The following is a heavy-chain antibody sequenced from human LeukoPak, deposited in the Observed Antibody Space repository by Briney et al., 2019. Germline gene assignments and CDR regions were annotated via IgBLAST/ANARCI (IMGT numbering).Heavy chain of an antibody. V-gene: IGHV1-18*01. CDR1: GGTFSSYA. CDR3: ARGGPAYYYYGMDV. Sequence: GSSVKVSCKASGGTFSSYAISWVRQAPGQGLEWMGWISAYNGNTNYAQKLQGRVTMTTDTSTSTAYMELRSLRSDDTAVYYCARGGPAYYYYGMDVWGQGTTVTVSS. CDR2: ISAYNGNT. J-gene: IGHJ6*02.